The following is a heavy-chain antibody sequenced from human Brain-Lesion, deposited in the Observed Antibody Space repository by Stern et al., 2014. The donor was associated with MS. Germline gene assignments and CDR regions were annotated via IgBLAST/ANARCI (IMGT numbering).Heavy chain of an antibody. CDR1: GGSISSGGYY. J-gene: IGHJ6*02. V-gene: IGHV4-61*02. Sequence: QVQLVQSGPGLVKPSQTLSLSCTVSGGSISSGGYYWSWIRQPAGKGLEWIGRIFNSGSTSYKPSLKSRVPIPIDPSKNKFSLRLNSMTAADTAVYYCARGRVVPGFQYYATDVWGQGTTVIVSS. CDR3: ARGRVVPGFQYYATDV. D-gene: IGHD2-2*01. CDR2: IFNSGST.